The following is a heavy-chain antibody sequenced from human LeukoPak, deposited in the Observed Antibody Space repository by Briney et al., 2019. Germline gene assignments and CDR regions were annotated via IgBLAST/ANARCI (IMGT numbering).Heavy chain of an antibody. D-gene: IGHD5-12*01. CDR1: GVTFSNYG. J-gene: IGHJ4*02. CDR3: TTKVIRGNSGDDYDD. CDR2: ISSNGNDK. Sequence: GGSLRLSCAASGVTFSNYGMHWVRQAPGKGLEWVALISSNGNDKLYGDSVKGRFTISRDDSKSTLYLQMNSLRVEDTAVYYCTTKVIRGNSGDDYDDWGQGTLVTVSS. V-gene: IGHV3-30*03.